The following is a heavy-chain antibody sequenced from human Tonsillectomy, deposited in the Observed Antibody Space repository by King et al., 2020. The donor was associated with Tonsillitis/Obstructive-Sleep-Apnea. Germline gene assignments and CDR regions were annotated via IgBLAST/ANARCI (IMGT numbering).Heavy chain of an antibody. V-gene: IGHV3-66*01. CDR2: IYSGGST. CDR3: ARGYRYSTGWYNFDY. D-gene: IGHD6-19*01. Sequence: VQLVESGGGLVQPGGSLRLSCAASGFTVSNNYMNWVRQAPGKGLEWVSVIYSGGSTYYTGSVKDRFTISRDNSKNTLYLQMNTLRAEDTALYYCARGYRYSTGWYNFDYWGQGTLVTVSS. CDR1: GFTVSNNY. J-gene: IGHJ4*02.